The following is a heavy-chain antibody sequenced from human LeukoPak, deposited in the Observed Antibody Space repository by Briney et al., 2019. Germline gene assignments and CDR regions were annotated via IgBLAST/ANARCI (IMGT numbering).Heavy chain of an antibody. V-gene: IGHV3-72*01. CDR3: AKGSRRYCSGGSCTKYYYYGMDV. Sequence: PGGSLRLSCAASGFTFSDHYMDWVHQAPGKGLEWVGRTRNKANSYTTEYAASVKGRFTISRDDSKNSLYLQMNSLKTEDTAVYYCAKGSRRYCSGGSCTKYYYYGMDVWGQGTTVTVSS. J-gene: IGHJ6*02. D-gene: IGHD2-15*01. CDR2: TRNKANSYTT. CDR1: GFTFSDHY.